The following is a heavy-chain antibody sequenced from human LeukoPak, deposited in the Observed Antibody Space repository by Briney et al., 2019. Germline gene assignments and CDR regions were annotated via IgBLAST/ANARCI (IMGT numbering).Heavy chain of an antibody. Sequence: GGSLRLSCAASGFTFSSYGMHWVRQAPGKGLEWVAFIRYDGSNKYYADSVKGRFTISRDNSKNTLYLQMNSLRAEDTAVYYCAKNYYDSSGYHPFDYWGQGTLVTVSS. CDR3: AKNYYDSSGYHPFDY. J-gene: IGHJ4*02. CDR1: GFTFSSYG. V-gene: IGHV3-30*02. D-gene: IGHD3-22*01. CDR2: IRYDGSNK.